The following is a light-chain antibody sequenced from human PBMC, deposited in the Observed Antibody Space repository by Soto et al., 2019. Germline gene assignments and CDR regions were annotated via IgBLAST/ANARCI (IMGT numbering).Light chain of an antibody. J-gene: IGKJ4*01. CDR3: KQRSNWPPLLT. CDR2: DAS. Sequence: ETVLTQSPATLSLSPGERATLSCRASQSVGSYLAWYQQKPCQAPRLLIYDASTRATGIPARFSGSGSGTDFTLTISSLETEDFAVYYCKQRSNWPPLLTFGGGTKVAIK. V-gene: IGKV3-11*01. CDR1: QSVGSY.